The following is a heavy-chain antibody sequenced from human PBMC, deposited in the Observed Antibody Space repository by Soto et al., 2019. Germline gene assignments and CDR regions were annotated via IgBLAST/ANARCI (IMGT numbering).Heavy chain of an antibody. CDR3: ATQTISHTWGV. Sequence: QEQPQESGPGLVKPSETLSLTCTVSGAPITTTKWWAWVRLPPGKALEWIGELSREGNRNSNPSLEGRFIMSLDQSKNHFSLKLTSVTAGDTAIYYCATQTISHTWGVWGRGTSVTVSS. D-gene: IGHD3-16*01. V-gene: IGHV4-4*02. CDR2: LSREGNR. CDR1: GAPITTTKW. J-gene: IGHJ6*02.